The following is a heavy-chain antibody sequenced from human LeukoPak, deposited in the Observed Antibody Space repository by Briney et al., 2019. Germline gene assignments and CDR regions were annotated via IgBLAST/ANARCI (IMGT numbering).Heavy chain of an antibody. V-gene: IGHV4-34*01. CDR3: ARIRCGHSGSVCYNH. CDR2: ISHTEGT. D-gene: IGHD3-9*01. CDR1: GVSINDYY. J-gene: IGHJ4*02. Sequence: PSETLSLTCGVFGVSINDYYWSWIRQSPGKGLEWIGEISHTEGTRYNPSLESRVTMSVGTSENQQSLKLIFVTAADTAVYYCARIRCGHSGSVCYNHWGLGTLVTVSS.